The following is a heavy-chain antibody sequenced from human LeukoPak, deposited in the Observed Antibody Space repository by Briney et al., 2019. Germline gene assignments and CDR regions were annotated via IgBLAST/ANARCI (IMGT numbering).Heavy chain of an antibody. CDR2: IKQDGSEK. CDR3: ARGGSSTLLWFGELLWGWFDP. CDR1: GFTFSSYW. Sequence: PGGSLRLSCADSGFTFSSYWMSWVRQAPGKGLEWVANIKQDGSEKYYVDSVKGRFTISRDNAKNSLYLQMNSLRAEDTAVYYCARGGSSTLLWFGELLWGWFDPWGQGTLVTVSS. J-gene: IGHJ5*02. D-gene: IGHD3-10*01. V-gene: IGHV3-7*01.